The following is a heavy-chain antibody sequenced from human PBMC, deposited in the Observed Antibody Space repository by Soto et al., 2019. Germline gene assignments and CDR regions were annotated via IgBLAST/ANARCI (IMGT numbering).Heavy chain of an antibody. J-gene: IGHJ4*02. CDR1: GRSITSYY. V-gene: IGHV4-59*12. CDR2: IYDNGIT. D-gene: IGHD3-22*01. CDR3: ARTYDSNGYANEFDS. Sequence: QVVLQESGPGLVKPSETLSLTCSVSGRSITSYYWSWVRQPPGKGLEWIGYIYDNGITSQNPSLKSRATMSADTSQNQFSLKLTSVTGAETAVYYCARTYDSNGYANEFDSWGQGILVTVTS.